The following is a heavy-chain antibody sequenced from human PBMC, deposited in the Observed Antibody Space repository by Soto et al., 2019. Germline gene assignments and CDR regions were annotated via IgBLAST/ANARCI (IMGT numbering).Heavy chain of an antibody. CDR1: GYTFTSYG. J-gene: IGHJ4*02. Sequence: ASVKVSCKASGYTFTSYGISWVRQAPGQRLEWMGWINAGNGNTKYSQKFQGRVTITRDTSASTAYMELSSLRSEDMAVYYCARDKQQLGSDYWGQGTLVTVSS. V-gene: IGHV1-3*01. D-gene: IGHD6-13*01. CDR3: ARDKQQLGSDY. CDR2: INAGNGNT.